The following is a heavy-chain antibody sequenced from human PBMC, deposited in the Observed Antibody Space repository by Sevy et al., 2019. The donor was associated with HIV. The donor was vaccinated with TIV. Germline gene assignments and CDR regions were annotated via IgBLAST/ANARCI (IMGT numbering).Heavy chain of an antibody. Sequence: GGSLRLSCTASGLTFSDYAMSWVRQAPGMGLEWLGLIRSKTFRGTTEYAASVKGRFTISRDDSKKIAYLQMNSLKTRGTAVYYLGVGQYQLPSPFYSWGQGTLVTVSS. J-gene: IGHJ4*02. CDR3: GVGQYQLPSPFYS. V-gene: IGHV3-49*04. D-gene: IGHD2-2*01. CDR1: GLTFSDYA. CDR2: IRSKTFRGTT.